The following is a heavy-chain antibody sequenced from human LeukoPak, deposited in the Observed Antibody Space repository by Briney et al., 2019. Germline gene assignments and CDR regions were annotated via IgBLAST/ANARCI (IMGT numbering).Heavy chain of an antibody. V-gene: IGHV4-61*09. J-gene: IGHJ5*02. Sequence: PSETLSLTCTVSGGSISSGNYFWSWIRQPAGKKLEYIGHIYTSGSTDYNPSLKSRVTISADTSKNQFSLKLSSVTAADTAVYYCARVPRACSGTSCYNWFDPWGQGTLVTVSS. CDR2: IYTSGST. CDR3: ARVPRACSGTSCYNWFDP. CDR1: GGSISSGNYF. D-gene: IGHD2-2*01.